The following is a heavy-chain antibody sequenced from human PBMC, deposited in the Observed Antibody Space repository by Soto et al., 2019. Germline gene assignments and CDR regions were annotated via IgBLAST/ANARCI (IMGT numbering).Heavy chain of an antibody. J-gene: IGHJ6*02. CDR2: ISGSGIST. V-gene: IGHV3-23*01. Sequence: GGSLRLSCAASGFTFSTYPMSWVRQSPGKGLEWVSGISGSGISTYYTDSVKGRFTISRDNSKNTVFLQMNSLRDEDTAVYYCVKPPVITASYYYYDMDVWGQGTTVTVSS. CDR1: GFTFSTYP. D-gene: IGHD4-4*01. CDR3: VKPPVITASYYYYDMDV.